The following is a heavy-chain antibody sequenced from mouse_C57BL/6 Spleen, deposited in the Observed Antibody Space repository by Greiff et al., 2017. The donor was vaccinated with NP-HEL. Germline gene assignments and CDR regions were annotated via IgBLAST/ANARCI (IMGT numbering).Heavy chain of an antibody. D-gene: IGHD2-2*01. CDR1: GYTFTSYG. CDR3: ARGDYGYDGYAMDY. J-gene: IGHJ4*01. V-gene: IGHV1-81*01. Sequence: QVQLQQSGAEPARPGASVKLSCKASGYTFTSYGISWVKQRTGQGLEWIGEIYPRSGNTYYNEKFKGKATLTADKSSSTAYMELRSLTSEDSAVYFCARGDYGYDGYAMDYWGQGTSVTVSS. CDR2: IYPRSGNT.